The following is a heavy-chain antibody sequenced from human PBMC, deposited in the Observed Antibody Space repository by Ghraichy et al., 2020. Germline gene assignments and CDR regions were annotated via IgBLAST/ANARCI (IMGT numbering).Heavy chain of an antibody. CDR2: IYYSGST. Sequence: SETLSLPCTVSGGSISSSSYYWGWIRQPPGKGLEWIGSIYYSGSTYYNPSLKSRVTISVDTSKNQFSLKLSSVTAADTAVYYCARASATRWLTPHVAFDIWGQGTMVTVSS. J-gene: IGHJ3*02. CDR1: GGSISSSSYY. CDR3: ARASATRWLTPHVAFDI. V-gene: IGHV4-39*01. D-gene: IGHD5-18*01.